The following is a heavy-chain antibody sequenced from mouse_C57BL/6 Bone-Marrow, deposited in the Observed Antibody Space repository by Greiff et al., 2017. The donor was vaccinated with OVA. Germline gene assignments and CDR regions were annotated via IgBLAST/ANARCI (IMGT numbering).Heavy chain of an antibody. Sequence: QVQLQQPGAELVKPGASVKLSCKASGYTFTSYWMHWVKQRPGQGLEWIGMIHPNSGSTNYNEKFKSKATLTVDKSSSTAYMQLSSQTSKDSAVYYCAKSRYYDYVEYWGQGTTLTVSS. CDR3: AKSRYYDYVEY. V-gene: IGHV1-64*01. J-gene: IGHJ2*01. CDR2: IHPNSGST. CDR1: GYTFTSYW. D-gene: IGHD2-4*01.